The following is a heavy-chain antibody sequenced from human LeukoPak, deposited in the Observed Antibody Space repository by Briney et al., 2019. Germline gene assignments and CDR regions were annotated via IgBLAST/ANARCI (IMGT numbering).Heavy chain of an antibody. V-gene: IGHV1-18*01. CDR2: ISAYNGNT. Sequence: ASVKVSCKASGYAFTSYGLSWVRQAPGQGLEWLGWISAYNGNTNYAQKLQGRVTMTTDTSTSTAYMELWGLRSDDTAVYYCARDSGESYQHPYYFDFWGQGSLVTVSS. D-gene: IGHD1-26*01. CDR3: ARDSGESYQHPYYFDF. J-gene: IGHJ4*02. CDR1: GYAFTSYG.